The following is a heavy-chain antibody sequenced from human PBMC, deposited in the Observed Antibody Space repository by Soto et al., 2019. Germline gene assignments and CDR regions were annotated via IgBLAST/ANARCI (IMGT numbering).Heavy chain of an antibody. D-gene: IGHD4-17*01. J-gene: IGHJ4*02. V-gene: IGHV1-18*04. CDR3: ARDTYSDYVFDY. Sequence: QAQLVQSGAEEKKPGASVKVSCKASGYTFTNYGISWVRQAPGQGLEWMGGISGFNDDRNYVQKFQGRITMTTDTSTGTAYMALRSLTSDDTAVYYCARDTYSDYVFDYWGQGTLVTVSS. CDR1: GYTFTNYG. CDR2: ISGFNDDR.